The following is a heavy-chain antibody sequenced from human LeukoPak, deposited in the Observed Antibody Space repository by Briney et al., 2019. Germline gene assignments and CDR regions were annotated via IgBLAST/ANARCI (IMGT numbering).Heavy chain of an antibody. CDR1: GGSISSSSYY. Sequence: SETLSLTCTVSGGSISSSSYYWGWIRQPPGKGLEWIGSIYYSGITYYNPSLKSRVTISVDTSKNQFSLKLSSVTAADTAVYYCARERAGYFDYWGQGTLVTVSS. CDR2: IYYSGIT. D-gene: IGHD6-25*01. CDR3: ARERAGYFDY. J-gene: IGHJ4*02. V-gene: IGHV4-39*07.